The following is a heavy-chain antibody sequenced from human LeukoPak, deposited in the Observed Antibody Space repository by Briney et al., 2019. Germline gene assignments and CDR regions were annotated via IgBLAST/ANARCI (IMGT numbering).Heavy chain of an antibody. J-gene: IGHJ4*02. CDR3: ARDTQSYGYYVGVIGL. CDR2: ISPYTHNI. Sequence: GASVKVSCTASGHTFTIYGLSWVRQAPGQGLEWMGWISPYTHNINYAQNLQGRVTMTTDTSTSTAYLEVRSLRSDDTAVYYCARDTQSYGYYVGVIGLWGQGTLVTVSS. V-gene: IGHV1-18*01. CDR1: GHTFTIYG. D-gene: IGHD4-17*01.